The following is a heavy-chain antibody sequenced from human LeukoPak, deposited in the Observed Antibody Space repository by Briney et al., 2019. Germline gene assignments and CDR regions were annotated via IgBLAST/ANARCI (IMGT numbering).Heavy chain of an antibody. J-gene: IGHJ3*02. CDR1: GGSFSGYY. V-gene: IGHV4-34*01. CDR3: ARTIYGSGSYGDAFDI. D-gene: IGHD3-10*01. Sequence: PSETLSLTCAVYGGSFSGYYWSWIRQPPGKGLEWIGEINHSGSTNYNPSLKSRVTISVDTSKNQFSLKLSSVTAADTAVYFCARTIYGSGSYGDAFDIWGQGTMVTVSS. CDR2: INHSGST.